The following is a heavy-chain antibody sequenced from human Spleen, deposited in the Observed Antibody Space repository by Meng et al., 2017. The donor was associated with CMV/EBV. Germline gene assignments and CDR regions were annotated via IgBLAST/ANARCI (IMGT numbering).Heavy chain of an antibody. CDR3: ARGSRKGAGRPRYYYGMDV. CDR1: GGSISSSSYY. J-gene: IGHJ6*02. D-gene: IGHD6-6*01. V-gene: IGHV4-39*06. CDR2: IYYSGST. Sequence: SETLSLTCTVSGGSISSSSYYWGWIRQPPGKGLEWIGSIYYSGSTYYNPSLKSRVTISVDTSKNQFPLKLSSVTAADTAVYYCARGSRKGAGRPRYYYGMDVWGQGTTVTVSS.